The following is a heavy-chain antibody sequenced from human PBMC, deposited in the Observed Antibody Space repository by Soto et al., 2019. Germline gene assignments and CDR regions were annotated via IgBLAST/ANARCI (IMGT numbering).Heavy chain of an antibody. CDR3: TKLWGYYFES. D-gene: IGHD3-22*01. Sequence: GGSLRLSCTASGFSVNDNYMAWVRQAPGKSPEWVAVIFTRGPAHYADSVTGRFTFSRDNSKRTLNLQLNNLRAEDTAVYYCTKLWGYYFESWGQGTLVTVSS. J-gene: IGHJ4*02. CDR1: GFSVNDNY. V-gene: IGHV3-53*01. CDR2: IFTRGPA.